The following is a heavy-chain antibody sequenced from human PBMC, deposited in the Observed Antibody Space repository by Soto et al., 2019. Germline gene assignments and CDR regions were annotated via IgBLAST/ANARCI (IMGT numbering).Heavy chain of an antibody. J-gene: IGHJ6*02. CDR1: GGSISSSNW. CDR2: IYHSGST. CDR3: ARADWPWIRHDVWSGYRVYYGMDV. Sequence: QVQLQESGPGLVKPSGTLSLTCAVSGGSISSSNWWSWVRQPPGKGLEWIGEIYHSGSTNYNPSLGSRATISVDKSKNQFSLKLSSVTAADTAVDYCARADWPWIRHDVWSGYRVYYGMDVWGQGTTVTVSS. D-gene: IGHD3-3*01. V-gene: IGHV4-4*02.